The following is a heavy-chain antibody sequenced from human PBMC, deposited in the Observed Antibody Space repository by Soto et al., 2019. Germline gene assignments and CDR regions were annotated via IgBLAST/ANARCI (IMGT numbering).Heavy chain of an antibody. J-gene: IGHJ6*02. CDR3: AKGWLWFGELHYDYGFSVGSYGMDV. D-gene: IGHD3-10*01. CDR2: ISGSGGST. V-gene: IGHV3-23*01. CDR1: GFTFSSYA. Sequence: GGSLRLSCAASGFTFSSYAMSWVRQAPGKGLEWVSAISGSGGSTYYADSVKGRFTISRDNSKNTLYLQMNSLRAEDTAVYYCAKGWLWFGELHYDYGFSVGSYGMDVWGQGTTVTVSS.